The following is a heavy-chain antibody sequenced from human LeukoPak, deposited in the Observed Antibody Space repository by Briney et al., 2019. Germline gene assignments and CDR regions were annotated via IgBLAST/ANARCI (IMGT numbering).Heavy chain of an antibody. J-gene: IGHJ3*02. CDR3: ARGRRDGYNLVRAFDI. D-gene: IGHD5-24*01. CDR2: INHSGST. CDR1: GGPFSGYY. Sequence: SETLSLTCAVYGGPFSGYYWSWIRQPPGKGLEWIGEINHSGSTNYNPSLKSRVTISVDTSKNQFSLKLSSVTAADTAVYYCARGRRDGYNLVRAFDIWGQGTTVTVSS. V-gene: IGHV4-34*01.